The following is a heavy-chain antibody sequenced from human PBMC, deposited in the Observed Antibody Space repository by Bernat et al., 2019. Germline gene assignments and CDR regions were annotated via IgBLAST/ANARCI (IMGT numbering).Heavy chain of an antibody. D-gene: IGHD3-22*01. CDR1: GFTFSSYA. V-gene: IGHV3-23*01. Sequence: EVQLLESGGGLVQPGGSLRLSCAASGFTFSSYAMSWVRQAPGKGLEWVSSISGSGGSTYYADSLKGRFTISRDNSKNTLYLQMNSLRCEDTAVYYCAKEGKPDFYYDSSGYYLDYWGQGTLVTVSS. CDR2: ISGSGGST. CDR3: AKEGKPDFYYDSSGYYLDY. J-gene: IGHJ4*02.